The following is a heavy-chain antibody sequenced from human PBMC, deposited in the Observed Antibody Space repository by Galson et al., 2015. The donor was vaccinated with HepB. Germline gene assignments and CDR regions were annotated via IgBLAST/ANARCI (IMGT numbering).Heavy chain of an antibody. CDR2: INPNSGGT. CDR3: ARAQKYIGSRWLLVY. CDR1: GYTFTDYY. J-gene: IGHJ4*02. V-gene: IGHV1-2*04. Sequence: SVKVSCKASGYTFTDYYIHWVRQAPGQGLESMGWINPNSGGTNYTQKFQRWVTMTRDTSISAAYMELTRLRSDDTAAYYCARAQKYIGSRWLLVYWGQGTLVTVSS. D-gene: IGHD1-26*01.